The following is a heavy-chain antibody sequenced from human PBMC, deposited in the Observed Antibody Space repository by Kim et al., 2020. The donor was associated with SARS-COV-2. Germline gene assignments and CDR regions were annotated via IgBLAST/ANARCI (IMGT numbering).Heavy chain of an antibody. D-gene: IGHD4-17*01. Sequence: GGSLRLSCAASGFNFNSYVMIWVRRAPGMGLEWVSAVSGGGGNTFYADSVKGRFTISRDNSKNTLHLQMNSLRAEDTAIYHCAKGTVTTTVRSGMDVWGQGTTVTVSS. V-gene: IGHV3-23*01. CDR3: AKGTVTTTVRSGMDV. CDR1: GFNFNSYV. J-gene: IGHJ6*02. CDR2: VSGGGGNT.